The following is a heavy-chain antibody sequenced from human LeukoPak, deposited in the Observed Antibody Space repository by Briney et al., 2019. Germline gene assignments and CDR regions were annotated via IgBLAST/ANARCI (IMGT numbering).Heavy chain of an antibody. CDR3: ARLSAAVHLGAFDP. D-gene: IGHD3-3*01. J-gene: IGHJ3*01. CDR2: IHTSGSN. V-gene: IGHV4-4*09. Sequence: PSETLSLTCAVSGVSISPYYWAWIRQPPGKGLEWIGYIHTSGSNNQYPSLKSRVTISVDKSKNHFSLRLTSVTAADTAVYYCARLSAAVHLGAFDPWGQRTMVTVSS. CDR1: GVSISPYY.